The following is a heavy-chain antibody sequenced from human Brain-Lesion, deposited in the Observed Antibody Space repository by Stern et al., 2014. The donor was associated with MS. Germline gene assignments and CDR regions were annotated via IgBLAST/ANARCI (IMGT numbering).Heavy chain of an antibody. V-gene: IGHV4-61*02. CDR2: IFNSGST. J-gene: IGHJ6*02. CDR3: ARGRVVPGFQYYATDV. CDR1: GGSISSGGYY. D-gene: IGHD2-2*01. Sequence: VQLVESGPGLVKPSQTLSLSCTVSGGSISSGGYYWSWIRQPAGKGLEWIGRIFNSGSTSYKPSLKSRGPISITPATKHFSLGGNSMTAADTAVYYCARGRVVPGFQYYATDVWGQGTTVIVSS.